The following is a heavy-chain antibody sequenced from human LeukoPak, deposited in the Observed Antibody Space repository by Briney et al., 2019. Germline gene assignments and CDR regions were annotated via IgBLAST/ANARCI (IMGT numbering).Heavy chain of an antibody. V-gene: IGHV1-8*01. Sequence: ASVKVSCKASGYTFTSYDINWVRQATGQGLEWMGWMNPNSGNTGYAQKLQGRDTMTRNTSISTAYMELSSLRSEDTAVYYCARSYCSSISCRFDYWGQGTLVTVSS. J-gene: IGHJ4*02. CDR2: MNPNSGNT. CDR1: GYTFTSYD. CDR3: ARSYCSSISCRFDY. D-gene: IGHD2-2*01.